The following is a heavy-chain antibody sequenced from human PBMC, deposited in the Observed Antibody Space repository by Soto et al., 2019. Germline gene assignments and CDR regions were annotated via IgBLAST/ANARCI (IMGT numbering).Heavy chain of an antibody. CDR1: YG. CDR2: INHSGST. CDR3: ARGQRATAEDYYRSRHV. D-gene: IGHD5-18*01. J-gene: IGHJ6*03. V-gene: IGHV4-34*01. Sequence: YGCRWISKKTGMGLEWIGEINHSGSTNYNPSLKSRVTISVDTSKNQFSLKLSSVTAADTAVYYCARGQRATAEDYYRSRHVWGKGITVSVS.